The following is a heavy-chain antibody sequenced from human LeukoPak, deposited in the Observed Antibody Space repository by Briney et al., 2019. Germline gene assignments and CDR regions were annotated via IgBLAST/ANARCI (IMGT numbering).Heavy chain of an antibody. J-gene: IGHJ4*02. Sequence: PSESLSLTCAVYGGSFSGYYWSWIRQPPGKGLEWIGKINHSGSTNYNPSLKSRVTISVDTSKNQFSLKLSSVTATDTAVYYCARLPRLVVIAIKGYYFDYWGQGTLVTVSS. CDR2: INHSGST. CDR3: ARLPRLVVIAIKGYYFDY. V-gene: IGHV4-34*01. CDR1: GGSFSGYY. D-gene: IGHD2-21*01.